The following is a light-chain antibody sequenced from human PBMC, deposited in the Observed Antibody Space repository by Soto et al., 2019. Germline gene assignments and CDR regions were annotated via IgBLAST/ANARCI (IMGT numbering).Light chain of an antibody. J-gene: IGLJ1*01. V-gene: IGLV7-46*01. CDR3: LVIFTGVGEV. CDR2: DTS. CDR1: TGAVTSGHW. Sequence: QAVVTQEPSLTVSPGGTVTLTCGSSTGAVTSGHWPHWFQQKPGQAPRTLIYDTSNKPSSTPARFSGSLLGGKAARTLSGAQPEAEADYYCLVIFTGVGEVFGTGTQLTVL.